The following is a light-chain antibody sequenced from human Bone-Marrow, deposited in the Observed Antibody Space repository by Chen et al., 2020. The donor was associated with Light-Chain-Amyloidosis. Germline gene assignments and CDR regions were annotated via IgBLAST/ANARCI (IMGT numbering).Light chain of an antibody. CDR1: NSGSKS. CDR2: DDS. Sequence: SYVLTPPSSVSVAPGQTATIAWGGNNSGSKSVHWYQQTPGQAPLLVVYDDSDRPSCIPDRLSGSNSGNTATLTISRVEAVDEAEYYCQVWDRSSDRPVFGGGTKLTVL. J-gene: IGLJ3*02. CDR3: QVWDRSSDRPV. V-gene: IGLV3-21*02.